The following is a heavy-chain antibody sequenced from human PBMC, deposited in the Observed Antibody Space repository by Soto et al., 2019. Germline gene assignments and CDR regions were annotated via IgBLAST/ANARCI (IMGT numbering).Heavy chain of an antibody. D-gene: IGHD3-3*01. CDR1: GFSLSTSGMC. CDR3: ARHRWSGYYFDY. V-gene: IGHV2-70*11. CDR2: IDWDDDK. J-gene: IGHJ4*02. Sequence: SGPTLVNPTQTLTLTCTFSGFSLSTSGMCVSWIRQPPGTALQWLARIDWDDDKHYSTSLKTRLTISKDTSKNQVVLTMTNMDPVDTATYYCARHRWSGYYFDYWGQGSLVTVSS.